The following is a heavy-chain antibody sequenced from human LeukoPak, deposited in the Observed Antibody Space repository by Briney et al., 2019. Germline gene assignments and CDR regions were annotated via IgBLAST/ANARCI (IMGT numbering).Heavy chain of an antibody. J-gene: IGHJ4*02. CDR2: IYYSGST. Sequence: PSETLSLTCTVSGGSISSYYWSWNRQPPGKGLEWTGYIYYSGSTNYNPSLKSRVTISVDTSKNQFSLKLSSVTAADTAVYYCARGSDWNYEEVFDYWGQGTLVTVSS. D-gene: IGHD1-7*01. V-gene: IGHV4-59*01. CDR1: GGSISSYY. CDR3: ARGSDWNYEEVFDY.